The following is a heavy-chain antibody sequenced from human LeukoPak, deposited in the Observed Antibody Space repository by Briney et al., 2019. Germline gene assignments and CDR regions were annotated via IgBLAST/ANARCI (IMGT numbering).Heavy chain of an antibody. CDR1: GFTFSIYW. D-gene: IGHD6-19*01. J-gene: IGHJ4*02. CDR3: ARVSDISVAAYFDY. V-gene: IGHV3-7*03. Sequence: GGPLRLSCAASGFTFSIYWMTWVRQAPGKGLEWVANLKQDGSEKYYVDSVKGRFSISRYNAKNSLYLQMNSLRAEDTALYYCARVSDISVAAYFDYWGQGTLVTVSS. CDR2: LKQDGSEK.